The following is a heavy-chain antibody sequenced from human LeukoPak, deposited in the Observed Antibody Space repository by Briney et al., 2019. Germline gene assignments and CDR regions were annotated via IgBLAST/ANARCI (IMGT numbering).Heavy chain of an antibody. CDR1: GFTFSSYG. CDR3: AKALIAARLISLPGDY. J-gene: IGHJ4*02. D-gene: IGHD6-6*01. Sequence: GGSLRLSCAASGFTFSSYGMHWVRQAPATGLEWVAFIRYDGSNKYYADSVKGRFTITRDNSKNTLYLQMNCLRAEDTAVYYCAKALIAARLISLPGDYWGQGTLVTVSS. CDR2: IRYDGSNK. V-gene: IGHV3-30*02.